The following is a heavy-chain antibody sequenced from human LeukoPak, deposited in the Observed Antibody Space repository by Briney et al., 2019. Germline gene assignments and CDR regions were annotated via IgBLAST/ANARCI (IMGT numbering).Heavy chain of an antibody. Sequence: PGGSLRLSCAASGFSFRSYGMHWVRQAPGKGLEWVAVIWYDGSNKYYADSVKGRFTISRDSSKNTLYLQMNSLRAEDTAVYYCARDSGNSGWYHDYWGQGTLVTVSS. V-gene: IGHV3-33*01. CDR3: ARDSGNSGWYHDY. J-gene: IGHJ4*02. CDR2: IWYDGSNK. CDR1: GFSFRSYG. D-gene: IGHD6-19*01.